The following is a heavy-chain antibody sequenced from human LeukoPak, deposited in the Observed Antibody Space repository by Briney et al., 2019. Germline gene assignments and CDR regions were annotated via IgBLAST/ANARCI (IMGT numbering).Heavy chain of an antibody. D-gene: IGHD3-3*01. CDR1: GYTFTGYY. J-gene: IGHJ4*02. V-gene: IGHV1-2*02. CDR2: INPNSGGT. Sequence: GASVKVSCKASGYTFTGYYMHWVRQAPGQGLEWMGWINPNSGGTNYAQKFQGRVTMTRDTSISTAYMELSRLRSDDTAVYYCARDSIGDYDFWSGPRSYWGQGTLVTVSS. CDR3: ARDSIGDYDFWSGPRSY.